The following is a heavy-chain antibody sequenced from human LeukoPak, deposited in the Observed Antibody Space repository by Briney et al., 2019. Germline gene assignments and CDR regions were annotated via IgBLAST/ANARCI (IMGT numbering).Heavy chain of an antibody. Sequence: RPSETLSLTCTVSGGSISSYYWSWIRQPPGKGLEWIGYIYYSGSTNYNPSLKSRVTISVDTSKNRFSLKLSSVTAADTAVYYCARLGYSSGWYLDYWGQGTLVTVSS. CDR1: GGSISSYY. D-gene: IGHD6-19*01. J-gene: IGHJ4*02. CDR2: IYYSGST. V-gene: IGHV4-59*01. CDR3: ARLGYSSGWYLDY.